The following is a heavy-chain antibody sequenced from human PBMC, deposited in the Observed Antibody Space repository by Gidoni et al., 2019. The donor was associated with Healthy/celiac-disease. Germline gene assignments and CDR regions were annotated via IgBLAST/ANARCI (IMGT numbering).Heavy chain of an antibody. CDR1: GGSFSGYY. Sequence: QVQLHQWGAGLLKPSETLSLTVAVYGGSFSGYYGRWRRQPPGKGLGWIGEINHSGGTNYTPSLRSRVTISVDTSKNQFSLKLSSVTAADTAVYYCARAFPQWVRGIAAAGIYAFDIWGQGTMVTVSS. D-gene: IGHD6-13*01. J-gene: IGHJ3*02. CDR3: ARAFPQWVRGIAAAGIYAFDI. CDR2: INHSGGT. V-gene: IGHV4-34*01.